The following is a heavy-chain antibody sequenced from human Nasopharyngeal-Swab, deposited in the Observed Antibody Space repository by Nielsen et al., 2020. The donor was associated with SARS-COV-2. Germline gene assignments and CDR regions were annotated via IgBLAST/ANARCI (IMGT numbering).Heavy chain of an antibody. CDR2: INSDGSST. CDR3: AKDRGLYGSGSYVGVLGY. CDR1: GFTFSSYA. V-gene: IGHV3-74*01. D-gene: IGHD3-10*01. Sequence: GESLKISCAASGFTFSSYAMSWVRQAPGKGLVWVSRINSDGSSTTYADSVKGRFTISRDNAKNTLYLQMNSLRAEDTALYYCAKDRGLYGSGSYVGVLGYWGQGTLVTVSS. J-gene: IGHJ4*02.